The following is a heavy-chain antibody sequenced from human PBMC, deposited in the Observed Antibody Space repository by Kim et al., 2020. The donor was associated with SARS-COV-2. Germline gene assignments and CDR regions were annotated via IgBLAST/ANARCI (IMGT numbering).Heavy chain of an antibody. CDR3: ARDQVYLGDFNWFDP. V-gene: IGHV3-30*04. J-gene: IGHJ5*02. CDR1: GFTFSSYA. CDR2: ISYDGSNK. Sequence: GGSLRLSCAASGFTFSSYAMHWVRQAPGKGLEWVAVISYDGSNKYYADSVKGRFTISRDNSKNTLYLQMNSLRAEDTAVYYCARDQVYLGDFNWFDPWGQGTLVTVSS. D-gene: IGHD3-3*01.